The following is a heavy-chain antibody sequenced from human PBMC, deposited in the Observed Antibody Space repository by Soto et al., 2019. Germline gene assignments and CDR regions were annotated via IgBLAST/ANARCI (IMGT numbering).Heavy chain of an antibody. Sequence: QVQLQESGPGLVKPSETLSLTCTVSGGSISSYYWSWIRQPPGKGLEWIGYIYYSGSTNYNPSLKSRVTISVDTSKNQFSLKLSSVTAADTAVYYCARKYYDYNHGGYFDLWGRGTLVTVSS. CDR1: GGSISSYY. CDR2: IYYSGST. V-gene: IGHV4-59*01. D-gene: IGHD3-16*01. CDR3: ARKYYDYNHGGYFDL. J-gene: IGHJ2*01.